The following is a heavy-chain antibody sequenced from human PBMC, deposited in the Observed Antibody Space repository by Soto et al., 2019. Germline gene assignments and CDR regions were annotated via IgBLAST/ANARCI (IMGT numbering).Heavy chain of an antibody. CDR3: AKNVARDDNGWYFLRFDP. D-gene: IGHD6-19*01. Sequence: EVQLVESGGGLVQPGKSLRLSCVASGFSFEQDAMHWVRQAPGKGLEWVSGISWNGGHIAYADSLKGRFTISRDNAKNSLYLQMKDLRPEDTALYYCAKNVARDDNGWYFLRFDPRGQGTQVTVSS. V-gene: IGHV3-9*01. CDR1: GFSFEQDA. CDR2: ISWNGGHI. J-gene: IGHJ5*02.